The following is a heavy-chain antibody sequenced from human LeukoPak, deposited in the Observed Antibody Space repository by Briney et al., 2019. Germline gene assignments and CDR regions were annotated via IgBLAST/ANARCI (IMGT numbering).Heavy chain of an antibody. CDR1: GLTFSSYA. CDR3: ASSITLIRGVIIAAYDDFDY. Sequence: GGSLRLSCAASGLTFSSYAMSWVRQAPGKGLEWVSYISSSGSTIYYADSVKGRFTISRDNAKNSLYLQMNSLRAEDTAVYFCASSITLIRGVIIAAYDDFDYWGQGTLVTVSS. CDR2: ISSSGSTI. D-gene: IGHD3-10*01. J-gene: IGHJ4*02. V-gene: IGHV3-48*03.